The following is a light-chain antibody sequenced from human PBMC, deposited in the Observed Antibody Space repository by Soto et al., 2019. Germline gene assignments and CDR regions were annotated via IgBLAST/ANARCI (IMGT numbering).Light chain of an antibody. J-gene: IGLJ2*01. CDR1: SSDVGTYNY. CDR2: DVS. Sequence: HSVLTQPASVSGSPGQSITISCTGTSSDVGTYNYVSWYQHHPGKAPKLMIYDVSNRPSGVSNRFSGSKSGNTASLTISGLQAEDEADYYCSSYTSSSTLLFGGGTKLTVL. CDR3: SSYTSSSTLL. V-gene: IGLV2-14*03.